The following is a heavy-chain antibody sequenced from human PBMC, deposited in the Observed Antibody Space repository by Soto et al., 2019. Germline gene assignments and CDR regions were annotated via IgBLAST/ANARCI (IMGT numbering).Heavy chain of an antibody. CDR3: AREDILGVRSFDY. CDR2: ISSGSKTI. CDR1: GFTFSGYS. V-gene: IGHV3-48*02. D-gene: IGHD3-9*01. Sequence: LRLSCAASGFTFSGYSVNWVRQSPGKGLEWVSYISSGSKTIYYAESVKGRFTVSRDNARNSQYLQMNSLRDEDTAVYYCAREDILGVRSFDYWGQGTLVTVSS. J-gene: IGHJ4*02.